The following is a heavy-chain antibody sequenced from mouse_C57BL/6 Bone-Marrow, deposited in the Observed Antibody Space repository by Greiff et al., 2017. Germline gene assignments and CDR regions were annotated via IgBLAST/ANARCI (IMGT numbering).Heavy chain of an antibody. D-gene: IGHD1-1*01. J-gene: IGHJ1*03. Sequence: QVQLQQPGAELVKPGASVKMSCKASGYTFTSYWITWVKQRPGQGLEWIGDIYPGSGSTNYNEKFKSKATLTVDTSSSTAYMQLSSLTSEDSAVYYSARSGYYGSSGLGFDVWGTGTTGTVSA. CDR2: IYPGSGST. V-gene: IGHV1-55*01. CDR1: GYTFTSYW. CDR3: ARSGYYGSSGLGFDV.